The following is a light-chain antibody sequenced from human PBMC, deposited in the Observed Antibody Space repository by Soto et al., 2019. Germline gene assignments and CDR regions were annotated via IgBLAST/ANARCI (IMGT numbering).Light chain of an antibody. J-gene: IGKJ5*01. V-gene: IGKV3-11*01. CDR1: QNISNY. Sequence: IMLIQPPATLSVTPGERATLSCRASQNISNYLIWYQQKPGQAPRLLIYDVSNRATDIPARFSGSGSGTDFTLTITSLQPEDFATYYCQQSYGTPITFGQGTRLEI. CDR2: DVS. CDR3: QQSYGTPIT.